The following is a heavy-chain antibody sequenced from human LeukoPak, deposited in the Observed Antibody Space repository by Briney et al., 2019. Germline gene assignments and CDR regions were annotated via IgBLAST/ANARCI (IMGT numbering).Heavy chain of an antibody. D-gene: IGHD6-13*01. CDR2: IRYDGSNK. V-gene: IGHV3-30*02. CDR1: GFTFSSYG. CDR3: AKVGLRGSSWYPGGFDP. Sequence: GGSLRLSCAASGFTFSSYGMHWVRQAPGKGLEWVAFIRYDGSNKYYADSVKSRFTISRDNSKNTLYLQMNSLRAEDTAVYYCAKVGLRGSSWYPGGFDPWGQGTLVTVSS. J-gene: IGHJ5*02.